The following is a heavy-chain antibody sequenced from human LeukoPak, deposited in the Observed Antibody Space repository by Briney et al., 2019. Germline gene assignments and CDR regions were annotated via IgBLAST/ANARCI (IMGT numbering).Heavy chain of an antibody. Sequence: GASVKVSCKASGYTFTIYGISWVRQAPGQGLEWMGWISAYNGNTNYAQKLQGRVTMTTDTSTSTAYMELRSLRSDDTAVYYCARAPAVAAPYYFDYWGQGTLVTVSS. CDR1: GYTFTIYG. V-gene: IGHV1-18*01. J-gene: IGHJ4*02. CDR3: ARAPAVAAPYYFDY. CDR2: ISAYNGNT. D-gene: IGHD6-19*01.